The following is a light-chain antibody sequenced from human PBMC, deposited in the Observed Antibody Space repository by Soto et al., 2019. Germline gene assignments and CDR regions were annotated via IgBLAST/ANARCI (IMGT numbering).Light chain of an antibody. CDR1: QSVNSND. Sequence: EIVLPQSPGTLSLSPGERATLSCRSSQSVNSNDLAWYQQKPGQAPRLLIYAASSKAAGFPDWFGGSGSAADLPVTINRLAPDGFESYYWQQYCGSPWTFGQRTKVVIK. J-gene: IGKJ1*01. CDR3: QQYCGSPWT. CDR2: AAS. V-gene: IGKV3-20*01.